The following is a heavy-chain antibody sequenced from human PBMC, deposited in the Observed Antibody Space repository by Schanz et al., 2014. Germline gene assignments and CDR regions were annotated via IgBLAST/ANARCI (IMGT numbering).Heavy chain of an antibody. V-gene: IGHV4-30-2*01. CDR1: GGSISSGGSS. D-gene: IGHD4-17*01. CDR2: IYHSGST. CDR3: ARSPGDFPGWFDS. J-gene: IGHJ5*01. Sequence: QVQLQESGPGLLKPSGTLSLTCGVSGGSISSGGSSWNWIRLPPGKGLEWIGYIYHSGSTYYNPSLKSRVTISVDRSKNQFSLILNSVTAADTAVYYCARSPGDFPGWFDSWGQGTLXTVSS.